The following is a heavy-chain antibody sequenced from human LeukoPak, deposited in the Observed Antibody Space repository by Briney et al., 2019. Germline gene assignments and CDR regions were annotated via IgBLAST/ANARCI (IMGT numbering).Heavy chain of an antibody. CDR3: ARDQGYCTSASCRGDAFDV. V-gene: IGHV3-7*01. J-gene: IGHJ3*01. D-gene: IGHD2-2*01. CDR1: GFTVSNNY. CDR2: IKQDGSEK. Sequence: GGSLRLSCAASGFTVSNNYMSWVRQAPGKGLEWVAKIKQDGSEKYYVDSVRGRFTISRDNAKNSLSLQMNSLRAEDTAVYYCARDQGYCTSASCRGDAFDVWGQGSMVSVSS.